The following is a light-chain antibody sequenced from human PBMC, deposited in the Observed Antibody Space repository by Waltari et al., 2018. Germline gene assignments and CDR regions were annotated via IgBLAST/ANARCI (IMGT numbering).Light chain of an antibody. J-gene: IGKJ1*01. CDR1: QSVSIN. CDR2: GAS. Sequence: ETVMTQTPATPSVSPGERATLSGRASQSVSINVAWYQQTPGQPPRLLIYGASTRATGIPGRFSGSGSGTEFTLTISSLQSEDFAVYYCHQYYNGPQTFGQGTKVEIK. V-gene: IGKV3-15*01. CDR3: HQYYNGPQT.